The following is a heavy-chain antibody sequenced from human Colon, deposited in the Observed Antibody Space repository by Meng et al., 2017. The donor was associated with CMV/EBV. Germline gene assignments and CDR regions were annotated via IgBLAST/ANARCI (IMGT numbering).Heavy chain of an antibody. D-gene: IGHD5-24*01. CDR3: ASRWIYNPGHYFDY. CDR1: GYTFTGYY. CDR2: INPNSGGT. V-gene: IGHV1-2*02. Sequence: ASVKVSCKASGYTFTGYYMHWVRQAPGQGLEWMGWINPNSGGTNYAQKFQGRVTMTRDTSISTAYMELSRLRSDDTAVYYCASRWIYNPGHYFDYWGQGTLVTVSS. J-gene: IGHJ4*02.